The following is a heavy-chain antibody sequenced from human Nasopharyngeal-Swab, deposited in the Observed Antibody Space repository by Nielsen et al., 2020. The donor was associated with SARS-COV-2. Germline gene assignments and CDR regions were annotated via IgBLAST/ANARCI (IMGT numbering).Heavy chain of an antibody. Sequence: SETLSLTCTVSGDSISNYYWIWIRQPPGKGLEWIAYIYYTGGSNYIPSLKSRATISMDMSKNQFSLKLSSVTAADTAVYYCARHGITMLMSDVAFDIWGPGTVVTVSS. V-gene: IGHV4-59*08. CDR1: GDSISNYY. CDR3: ARHGITMLMSDVAFDI. J-gene: IGHJ3*02. D-gene: IGHD3-10*02. CDR2: IYYTGGS.